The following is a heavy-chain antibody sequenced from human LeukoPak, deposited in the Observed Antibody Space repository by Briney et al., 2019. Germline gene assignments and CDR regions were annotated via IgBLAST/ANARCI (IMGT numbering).Heavy chain of an antibody. CDR2: ISYDGSQK. CDR1: GFDFSAFG. Sequence: PGGSLRLSCAASGFDFSAFGMNWVRQAPGKGLEWVAVISYDGSQKYYADSVKGRFTISRDNSKNTVYLQMNSLSAEDTAVYYCAKGGEGYFDWLLLFDYWGQGTLVTVSS. J-gene: IGHJ4*02. D-gene: IGHD3-9*01. V-gene: IGHV3-30*18. CDR3: AKGGEGYFDWLLLFDY.